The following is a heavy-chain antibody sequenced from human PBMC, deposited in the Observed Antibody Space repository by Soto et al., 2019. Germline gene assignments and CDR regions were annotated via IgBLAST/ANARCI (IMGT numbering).Heavy chain of an antibody. J-gene: IGHJ4*02. Sequence: GASVKVSCKASGGTFSSYAISWVLQAPGQGLEWMGGIIPIFGTANYAQKFQGRVTITADKSTSTAYMELSSLRSEDTAVYYCARSRSSSWTQSDYWGQGTLVTVS. D-gene: IGHD6-13*01. CDR1: GGTFSSYA. V-gene: IGHV1-69*06. CDR2: IIPIFGTA. CDR3: ARSRSSSWTQSDY.